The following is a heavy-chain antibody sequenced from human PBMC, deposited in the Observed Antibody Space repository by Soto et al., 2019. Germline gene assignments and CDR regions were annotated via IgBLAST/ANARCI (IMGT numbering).Heavy chain of an antibody. J-gene: IGHJ4*02. CDR3: ARGAGYYDFWSGYFDRAPFDY. Sequence: SETLSLTCTVSGGSISSYYWSWIRQPPGKGLEWIGYIYYSGSTNYNPSLKSRVTISVDTSKNQFSLKLSSVTAADTAVYYCARGAGYYDFWSGYFDRAPFDYWGQGTLVTVSS. D-gene: IGHD3-3*01. V-gene: IGHV4-59*01. CDR2: IYYSGST. CDR1: GGSISSYY.